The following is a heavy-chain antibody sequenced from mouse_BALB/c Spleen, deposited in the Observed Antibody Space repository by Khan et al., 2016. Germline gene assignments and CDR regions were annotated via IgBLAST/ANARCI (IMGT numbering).Heavy chain of an antibody. D-gene: IGHD2-1*01. CDR3: TRKGIFYGNYDFDS. CDR1: GYTFSDYE. CDR2: IDPETGGT. V-gene: IGHV1-15*01. J-gene: IGHJ2*01. Sequence: QVRLQQSGAELVRPGASVTLSCKASGYTFSDYEMHWVKQTPVHGLEWIGAIDPETGGTAYNQKFKGQATLTAGRSSSTAYMELRSLTSEDSAVYYGTRKGIFYGNYDFDSWGQGTTLTVSS.